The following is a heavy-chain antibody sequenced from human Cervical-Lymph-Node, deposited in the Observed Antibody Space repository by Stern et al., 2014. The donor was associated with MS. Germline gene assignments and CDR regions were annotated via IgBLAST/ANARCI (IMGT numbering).Heavy chain of an antibody. CDR1: GDTFTTCA. J-gene: IGHJ1*01. CDR2: INAGKCYR. CDR3: ATWRSAISYLLRH. D-gene: IGHD1-26*01. V-gene: IGHV1-3*01. Sequence: VQLVQSGAEVVKPWASLKVSCTASGDTFTTCAMHWGLQAPGQRLEWRGWINAGKCYRKYSQKFQGRVTLTGDTSASTAYMELISLTPEVTAVYYCATWRSAISYLLRHWGQGTLVTVSS.